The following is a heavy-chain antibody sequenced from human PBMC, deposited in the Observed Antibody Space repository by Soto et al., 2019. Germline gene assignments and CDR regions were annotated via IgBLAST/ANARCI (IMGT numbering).Heavy chain of an antibody. V-gene: IGHV4-34*01. Sequence: PSETLSLTCAVYCGSFSGYYWSWIRQPPGKGLEWIGEINHSGSTNYNPSLKSRVTISVDTSKNQFSLKLSSVTAADTAVYYCARASRRYFDWLPEYFDYWGQGTLVTVSS. CDR2: INHSGST. CDR1: CGSFSGYY. CDR3: ARASRRYFDWLPEYFDY. J-gene: IGHJ4*02. D-gene: IGHD3-9*01.